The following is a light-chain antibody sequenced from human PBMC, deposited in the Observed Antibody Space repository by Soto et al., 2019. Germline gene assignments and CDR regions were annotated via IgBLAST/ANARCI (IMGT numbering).Light chain of an antibody. J-gene: IGLJ2*01. CDR3: SLYTRSSTLVV. Sequence: QSALTQPASVSGSPGQSITISCTGTSSDVGGYNYVSWYQQHPGKAPKLMIYDVSNRPSGVSNRFSGSKSGNTASLTISGLQAEDDADYYCSLYTRSSTLVVFGGGTKLTVL. CDR2: DVS. CDR1: SSDVGGYNY. V-gene: IGLV2-14*01.